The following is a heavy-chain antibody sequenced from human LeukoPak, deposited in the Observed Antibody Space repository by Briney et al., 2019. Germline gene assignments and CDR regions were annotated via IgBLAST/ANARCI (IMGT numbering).Heavy chain of an antibody. J-gene: IGHJ4*02. CDR1: GFTFSSYA. D-gene: IGHD4-17*01. CDR3: AKDDDYVEYGYYFDF. V-gene: IGHV3-23*01. Sequence: PGGSLRLSCAASGFTFSSYAMSWVRQAPGKGLEWVSAIGGRGTITYYADSVKGRFTISKDNSKNTLYLQMNSLRAEDTAVYYCAKDDDYVEYGYYFDFRGQGTLVTVSS. CDR2: IGGRGTIT.